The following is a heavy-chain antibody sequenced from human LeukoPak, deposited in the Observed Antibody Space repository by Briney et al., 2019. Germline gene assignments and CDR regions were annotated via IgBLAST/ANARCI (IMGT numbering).Heavy chain of an antibody. D-gene: IGHD2-21*02. J-gene: IGHJ6*02. CDR2: ISGDGGST. CDR1: GFTFSHYA. CDR3: AKDMVVVTAGGPYYYYGMDV. Sequence: PGGSLRLSCAASGFTFSHYAMHWVRQAPGKGLEWVSLISGDGGSTYYADSVKGRFTISRDNSKNSLYLQMNSLRTEDTALFYCAKDMVVVTAGGPYYYYGMDVWGQGTTVTVSS. V-gene: IGHV3-43*02.